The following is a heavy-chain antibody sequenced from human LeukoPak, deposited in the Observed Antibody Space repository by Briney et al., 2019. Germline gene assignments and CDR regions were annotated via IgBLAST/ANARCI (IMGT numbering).Heavy chain of an antibody. CDR2: IIPIFGTA. CDR3: ATYFWSGYYAHYMDV. J-gene: IGHJ6*03. Sequence: SVKVSCKASGGTFSSYAISWVRQAPGQGLEWMGGIIPIFGTANYAQKFQGRVTITTDESTSTAYMELSSLRSEDTAVYYCATYFWSGYYAHYMDVWGKGTTVTVSS. CDR1: GGTFSSYA. D-gene: IGHD3-3*01. V-gene: IGHV1-69*05.